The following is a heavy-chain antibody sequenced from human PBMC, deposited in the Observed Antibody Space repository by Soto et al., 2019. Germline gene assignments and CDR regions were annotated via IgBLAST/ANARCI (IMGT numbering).Heavy chain of an antibody. D-gene: IGHD2-15*01. CDR2: IIPMFGPA. Sequence: QVQLVQSGAEVKTPGSSVKVSCKASAGTFSSYVISWVRQAPGQGLEWMGTIIPMFGPANYAQKFHGRVRIIADESTRTAYMELSSLRSEDTAVYYCARSVVISAAKYYYYAMDAWGQGTTVTVSS. V-gene: IGHV1-69*15. CDR1: AGTFSSYV. J-gene: IGHJ6*02. CDR3: ARSVVISAAKYYYYAMDA.